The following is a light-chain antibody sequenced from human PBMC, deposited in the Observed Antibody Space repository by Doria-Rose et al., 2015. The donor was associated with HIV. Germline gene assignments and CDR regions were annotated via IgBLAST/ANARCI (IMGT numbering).Light chain of an antibody. CDR1: QSVSSN. Sequence: EIVLTQSPATLSLSPGERATLSCRASQSVSSNLAWYQQKPGQAPRLPIYDASNRATGIPARFSGSGSGTDFTLTISSLEPEDFAVYFRQQRSNWPPIFTFGPGTKVDI. CDR2: DAS. V-gene: IGKV3-11*01. CDR3: QQRSNWPPIFT. J-gene: IGKJ3*01.